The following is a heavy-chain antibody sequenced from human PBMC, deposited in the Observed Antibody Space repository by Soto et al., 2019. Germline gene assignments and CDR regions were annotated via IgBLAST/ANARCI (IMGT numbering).Heavy chain of an antibody. CDR3: ARSWRFLQRGWGWYYYYYMDV. V-gene: IGHV1-8*01. CDR2: MNPNSGKT. J-gene: IGHJ6*03. Sequence: ASVKVSCKASGYTFTSYDINWVRQATGQGLEWMGWMNPNSGKTGYAQKFQGRVTMTRNTSISTAYMVLSSLGSEDTAVYYCARSWRFLQRGWGWYYYYYMDVWGKGTTVTVSS. D-gene: IGHD4-4*01. CDR1: GYTFTSYD.